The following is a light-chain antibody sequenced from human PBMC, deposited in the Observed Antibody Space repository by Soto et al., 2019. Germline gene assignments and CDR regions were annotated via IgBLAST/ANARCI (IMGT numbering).Light chain of an antibody. CDR1: QSVSSN. Sequence: EIVMTQSPATLSVSPGERATLSCRASQSVSSNLAWYQQKPGQAPRLLIYGASTRATGIPARFSGSGSGTDFNLPPSSLQYQDVSLYYRQQYNNWPPLTLGGGTKVDTK. J-gene: IGKJ4*01. V-gene: IGKV3-15*01. CDR2: GAS. CDR3: QQYNNWPPLT.